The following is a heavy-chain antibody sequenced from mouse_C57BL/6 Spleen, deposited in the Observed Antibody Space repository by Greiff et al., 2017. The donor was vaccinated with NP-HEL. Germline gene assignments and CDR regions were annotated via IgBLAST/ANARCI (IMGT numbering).Heavy chain of an antibody. CDR3: AREEGYYGSRGGFAY. CDR2: INPNNGGT. J-gene: IGHJ3*01. D-gene: IGHD1-1*01. CDR1: GYTFTDYY. Sequence: LQQSGPELVKPGASVKISCKASGYTFTDYYMNWVKQSHGKSLEWIGDINPNNGGTSYNQKFKGKATLTVDKSSSTAYMELRSLTSEDSAVYYCAREEGYYGSRGGFAYWGQGTLVTVSA. V-gene: IGHV1-26*01.